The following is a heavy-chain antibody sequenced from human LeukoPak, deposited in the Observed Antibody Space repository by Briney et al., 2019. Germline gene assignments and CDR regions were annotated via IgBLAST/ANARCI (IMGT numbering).Heavy chain of an antibody. CDR2: ISPSSDYI. CDR1: GFTFSTYS. D-gene: IGHD6-13*01. J-gene: IGHJ3*02. Sequence: PGGSLRLSCAASGFTFSTYSMNWVRQAPGKGLEWVSSISPSSDYIYYADSVKGRFTISRDNAKNSLYLQMNSRRAEDTALYYCARDDYSTSWYIVDIWGQGTMVTVSP. CDR3: ARDDYSTSWYIVDI. V-gene: IGHV3-21*01.